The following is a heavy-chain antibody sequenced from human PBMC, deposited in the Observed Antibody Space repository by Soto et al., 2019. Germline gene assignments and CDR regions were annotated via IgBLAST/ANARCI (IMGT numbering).Heavy chain of an antibody. CDR2: IYHSGST. CDR3: ARAARYYYGSGSYYFDY. Sequence: LRRTLSLTCAVSGGSISSSNWWSWVRQPPGKGLEWIGEIYHSGSTNYNPSLKSRVTISVDKSKNQFSLKLSSVTAADTAVYYCARAARYYYGSGSYYFDYWGQGTLVTVSS. V-gene: IGHV4-4*03. J-gene: IGHJ4*02. D-gene: IGHD3-10*01. CDR1: GGSISSSNW.